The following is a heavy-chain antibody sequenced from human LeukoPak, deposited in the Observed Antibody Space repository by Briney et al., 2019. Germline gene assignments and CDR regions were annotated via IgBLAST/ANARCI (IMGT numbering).Heavy chain of an antibody. CDR1: GFTFGSYG. CDR2: IWYDGSNK. V-gene: IGHV3-33*01. Sequence: GGSLRLSCAASGFTFGSYGMHWVRQAPGKGLEWVAVIWYDGSNKYYADSVKGRFTISRDNSKNTLYLQMNSLRAEDTAVYYCARCRIAAAGLDAFDIWGQGTMVTVSS. CDR3: ARCRIAAAGLDAFDI. D-gene: IGHD6-13*01. J-gene: IGHJ3*02.